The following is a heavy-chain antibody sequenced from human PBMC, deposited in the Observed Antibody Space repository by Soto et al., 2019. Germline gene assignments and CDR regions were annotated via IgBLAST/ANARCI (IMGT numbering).Heavy chain of an antibody. CDR2: IKSKTDGGTT. J-gene: IGHJ4*02. Sequence: GGSLRLSCAASGFTFSNAWMSWVRQAPGKGLEWVGRIKSKTDGGTTDYAAPVKGRFTISRDDSKNTLYLQMNSLKTEDTAVYYCTTSSVVVAAFFDYWGQGTLVTVSS. D-gene: IGHD2-15*01. CDR1: GFTFSNAW. CDR3: TTSSVVVAAFFDY. V-gene: IGHV3-15*01.